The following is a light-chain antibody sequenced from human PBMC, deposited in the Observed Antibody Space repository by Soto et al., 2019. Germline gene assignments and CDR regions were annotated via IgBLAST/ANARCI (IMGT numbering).Light chain of an antibody. CDR1: QTVRNNY. CDR3: QQYNTWPPIT. J-gene: IGKJ5*01. V-gene: IGKV3-20*01. CDR2: DAS. Sequence: EFVLTQSPGTLSLSPGERSTLSCGASQTVRNNYLACYQQKPGQAARLXIXDASSRATGIPDRFSGSGSWTEFTLTISSLQSEDFAVYYCQQYNTWPPITFGQGTRLEIK.